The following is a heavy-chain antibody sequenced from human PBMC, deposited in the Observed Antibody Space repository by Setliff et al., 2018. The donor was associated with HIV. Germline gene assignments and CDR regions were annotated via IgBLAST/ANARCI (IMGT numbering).Heavy chain of an antibody. V-gene: IGHV4-38-2*01. J-gene: IGHJ6*03. Sequence: PSETLSLTCAVSGYSISIGYYWGWIRQPPGKGLEWIGNINHSGSTNYNPSLKSRVTISVDTSKNQFSLKLSSVTAADTAVYYCNIYYYYYMDVWGKGTTVTVSS. CDR1: GYSISIGYY. CDR2: INHSGST. CDR3: NIYYYYYMDV.